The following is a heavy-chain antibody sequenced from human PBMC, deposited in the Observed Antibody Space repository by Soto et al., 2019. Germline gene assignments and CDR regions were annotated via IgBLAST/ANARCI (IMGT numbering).Heavy chain of an antibody. J-gene: IGHJ5*02. CDR1: GGSIDNGDFY. D-gene: IGHD2-15*01. CDR3: ARDVIEPPSSFDP. CDR2: VYYSGTT. V-gene: IGHV4-61*08. Sequence: SETLSLTCTVSGGSIDNGDFYWSWNRHPPGNGLEWIGYVYYSGTTNYKPFLKSRVTLSLDKSKNQFSLKMNSVTAADTAVYYCARDVIEPPSSFDPWGQGTLVTV.